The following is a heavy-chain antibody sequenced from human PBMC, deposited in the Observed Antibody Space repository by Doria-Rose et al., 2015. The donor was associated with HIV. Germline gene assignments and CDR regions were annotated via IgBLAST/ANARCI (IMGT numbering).Heavy chain of an antibody. Sequence: QVTLKESGPVLVKPTETLTLTCTVSGVSLSSPGMGVSWIRQPPGTALEWLANIFSDDEGSYKTSLKSRLIISRCTSKSQVVLAMTDMDPVDTATYYCARIKSSRWYHKYYFDFWGQGTLVIVSA. CDR2: IFSDDEG. CDR3: ARIKSSRWYHKYYFDF. CDR1: GVSLSSPGMG. V-gene: IGHV2-26*01. D-gene: IGHD6-13*01. J-gene: IGHJ4*02.